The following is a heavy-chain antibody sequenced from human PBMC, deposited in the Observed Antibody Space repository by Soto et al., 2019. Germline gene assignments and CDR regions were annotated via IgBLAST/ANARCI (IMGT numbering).Heavy chain of an antibody. CDR1: GFTFTNAW. J-gene: IGHJ1*01. Sequence: GGSLRLSYAASGFTFTNAWMSWVRQAPGKGLEWVGRIKSKTDGGTTDYAAPVKGRFTISRDDSKTTLYLQMNSLKTEDTAVYYCTTARGTYGAEYFQHWGQGTLVTVSS. D-gene: IGHD4-17*01. CDR3: TTARGTYGAEYFQH. V-gene: IGHV3-15*01. CDR2: IKSKTDGGTT.